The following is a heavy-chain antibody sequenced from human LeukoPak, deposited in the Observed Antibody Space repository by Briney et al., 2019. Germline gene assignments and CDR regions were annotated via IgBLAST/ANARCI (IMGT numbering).Heavy chain of an antibody. CDR2: IFSGGGT. D-gene: IGHD3-9*01. Sequence: GGSLRLSCAASGFIVSSNYMSWVRQAPGKGLEWVSVIFSGGGTYYADSVKGRFTISRDNSKNTLYLQMDSLRAEDTAVYYCARDSLRYFDVGKSGFAEYFQHWGQGTLVTVSS. CDR1: GFIVSSNY. J-gene: IGHJ1*01. V-gene: IGHV3-53*01. CDR3: ARDSLRYFDVGKSGFAEYFQH.